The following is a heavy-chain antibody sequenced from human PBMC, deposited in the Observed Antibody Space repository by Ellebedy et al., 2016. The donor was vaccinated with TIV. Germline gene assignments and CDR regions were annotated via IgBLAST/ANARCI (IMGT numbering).Heavy chain of an antibody. D-gene: IGHD3-10*01. J-gene: IGHJ5*02. CDR3: ARSQKWFHSNWFDP. V-gene: IGHV4-34*01. CDR2: INHSGST. CDR1: GGSFSGYY. Sequence: MPSETLSLTCGVYGGSFSGYYWNWIRQPPGKGLEWIGQINHSGSTDSNPSLKSRVTISVDTSKNQFSLKLSSVTAADTAVYYCARSQKWFHSNWFDPWGQGTLVTVSS.